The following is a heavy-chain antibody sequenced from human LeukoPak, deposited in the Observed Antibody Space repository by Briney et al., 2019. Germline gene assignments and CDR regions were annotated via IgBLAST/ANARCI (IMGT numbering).Heavy chain of an antibody. CDR2: ISASGSAT. J-gene: IGHJ4*02. CDR1: GFIFSNYG. Sequence: GGSLRLSCAASGFIFSNYGMNWVRQAPGKGLEWVAAISASGSATSYADSVRGRFTISKDKSKNTLYPQMDNLRAEDTGVYFCARLPTFYYDSSGYHYDYWGQGTLVTVSS. V-gene: IGHV3-23*01. CDR3: ARLPTFYYDSSGYHYDY. D-gene: IGHD3-22*01.